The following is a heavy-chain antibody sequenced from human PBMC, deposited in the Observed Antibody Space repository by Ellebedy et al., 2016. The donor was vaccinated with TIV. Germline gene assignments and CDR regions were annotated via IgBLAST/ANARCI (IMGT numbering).Heavy chain of an antibody. Sequence: GESLKISCAASGFTVSSNYMSWVRQAPGKGLEWVSVIYSGGSTYYADSVKGRFTISRDNSKNTLYLQMNSLRSEDTAVYYCARDLFDYYDSSGDYAFDIWGQGTMVTVSS. CDR1: GFTVSSNY. V-gene: IGHV3-53*05. CDR3: ARDLFDYYDSSGDYAFDI. J-gene: IGHJ3*02. D-gene: IGHD3-22*01. CDR2: IYSGGST.